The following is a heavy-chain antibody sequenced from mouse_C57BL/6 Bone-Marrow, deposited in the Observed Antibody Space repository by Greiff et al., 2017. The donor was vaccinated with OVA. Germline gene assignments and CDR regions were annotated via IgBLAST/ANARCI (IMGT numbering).Heavy chain of an antibody. Sequence: VQLQQSGAELARPGASVKLSCKASGYTFTSYGISWVKQRTGQGLEWIGEIYPRSGNTYYNEKFKGKATLTADKSSSTAYMELRSLTSEDSAVYFCARWPHYYGSSSDYGGQGTTLTVSS. D-gene: IGHD1-1*01. V-gene: IGHV1-81*01. J-gene: IGHJ2*01. CDR3: ARWPHYYGSSSDY. CDR1: GYTFTSYG. CDR2: IYPRSGNT.